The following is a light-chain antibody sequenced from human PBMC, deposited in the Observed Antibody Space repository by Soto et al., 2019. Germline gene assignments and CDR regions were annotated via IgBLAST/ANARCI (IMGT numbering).Light chain of an antibody. CDR2: AAS. V-gene: IGKV3-20*01. CDR3: HQYGSSTLYT. J-gene: IGKJ2*01. Sequence: EVVLTQSPGTLYLSPGEGATLSCRASQSVSSSNYLAWYQQKPGQPPSLLSFAASSRATGIPDRFRGSGSGTDYTRTITRLEPKDFAMYYGHQYGSSTLYTFVRGNKLEIK. CDR1: QSVSSSNY.